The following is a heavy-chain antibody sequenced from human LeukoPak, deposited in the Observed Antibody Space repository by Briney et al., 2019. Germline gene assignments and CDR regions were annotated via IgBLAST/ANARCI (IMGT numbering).Heavy chain of an antibody. CDR1: GFTFNNYW. CDR3: ARDSTYYDFRSGYLNWFDP. V-gene: IGHV3-7*01. D-gene: IGHD3-3*01. Sequence: GGSLRLSCAASGFTFNNYWMNWVRQAPGKGLEWVANIKQDGSEKYYVDSVKGRFTISRDNAKNSLYLQMNSLRAEDMAVYYCARDSTYYDFRSGYLNWFDPWGQGTLVTVSS. J-gene: IGHJ5*02. CDR2: IKQDGSEK.